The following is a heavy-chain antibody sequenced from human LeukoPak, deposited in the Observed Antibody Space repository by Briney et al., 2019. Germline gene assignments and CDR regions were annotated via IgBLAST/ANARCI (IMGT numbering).Heavy chain of an antibody. Sequence: SETLSPTCTVSGGSISSYYWSWIRQPPGKGLEWIGYIYYSGSTNYNPSLKSRVTISVDTSKNQFSLKLSSVTAADTAVYYCASGNYYGSGIRSVWFDPWGQGTLVTVSS. V-gene: IGHV4-59*01. J-gene: IGHJ5*02. CDR2: IYYSGST. CDR1: GGSISSYY. D-gene: IGHD3-10*01. CDR3: ASGNYYGSGIRSVWFDP.